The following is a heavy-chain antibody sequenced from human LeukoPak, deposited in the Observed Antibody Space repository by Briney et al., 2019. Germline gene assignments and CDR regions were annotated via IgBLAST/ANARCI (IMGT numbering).Heavy chain of an antibody. CDR3: ARRPGHIAAAGIGYFDY. J-gene: IGHJ4*02. D-gene: IGHD6-13*01. V-gene: IGHV4-59*08. CDR2: IYYSGST. Sequence: PSETLSLTCTVSGGSISGYYWSWIRQPPGKGLEWIGYIYYSGSTNYNPSLKSRVTISVDTSKNQFSLKLSSVTAADTAVYYCARRPGHIAAAGIGYFDYWGQGTLVTVSS. CDR1: GGSISGYY.